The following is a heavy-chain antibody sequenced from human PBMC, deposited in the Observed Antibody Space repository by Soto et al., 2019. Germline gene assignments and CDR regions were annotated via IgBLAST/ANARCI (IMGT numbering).Heavy chain of an antibody. J-gene: IGHJ4*02. Sequence: EVQLVESGGGLVQPGGSLRLSCAASGFTFSSYWMSWVRQAPGKGLEWVANIKQDGSEKYYVDSVKGRFTISRDNAKNSLYLHMNSLRAEDTAVYYCATPPYGDYPDYWGQGTLVTVSS. CDR2: IKQDGSEK. V-gene: IGHV3-7*01. CDR1: GFTFSSYW. CDR3: ATPPYGDYPDY. D-gene: IGHD4-17*01.